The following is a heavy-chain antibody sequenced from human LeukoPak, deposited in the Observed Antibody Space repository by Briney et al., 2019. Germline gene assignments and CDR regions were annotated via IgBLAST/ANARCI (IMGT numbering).Heavy chain of an antibody. CDR3: ARAPMTGGAAGPLDAFDI. J-gene: IGHJ3*02. CDR1: GFTFSSYG. Sequence: PGRSLRLSCAASGFTFSSYGMHWVRQAPGKGLEWVAVIWYDGSNKYYADSVKGRFTISRDNSKNTLYLQMNSLRAEDTAVYYCARAPMTGGAAGPLDAFDIWGQGTMVTVSS. CDR2: IWYDGSNK. V-gene: IGHV3-33*01. D-gene: IGHD6-13*01.